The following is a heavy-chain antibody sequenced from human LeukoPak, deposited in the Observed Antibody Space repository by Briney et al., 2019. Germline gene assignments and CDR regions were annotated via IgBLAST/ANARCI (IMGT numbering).Heavy chain of an antibody. CDR3: ARDLSSTDHWEFDH. Sequence: ASVKVSCKASGYTFNDYFLHWVRQAPGQGLEWMGRINPGSSDTYLAQSFQGRVTVTSDTSIATAYMELSGLTSDDTAVYYCARDLSSTDHWEFDHWGQGTLVTLSS. V-gene: IGHV1-2*06. J-gene: IGHJ4*02. CDR2: INPGSSDT. D-gene: IGHD2/OR15-2a*01. CDR1: GYTFNDYF.